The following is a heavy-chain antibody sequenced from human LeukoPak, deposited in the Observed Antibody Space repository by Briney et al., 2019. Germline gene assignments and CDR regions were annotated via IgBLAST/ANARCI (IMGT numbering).Heavy chain of an antibody. J-gene: IGHJ4*02. D-gene: IGHD6-19*01. Sequence: GGSLRLSCLCTGFTFSCYWWHWVRQAPAKGLVWVSRINSDGSSTSYADSVKGRFTISRDNAKNTLYLQMNSLRAEDTAVYYCAREDSSGWYLDYWGQGTLVTVSS. CDR2: INSDGSST. CDR1: GFTFSCYW. CDR3: AREDSSGWYLDY. V-gene: IGHV3-74*01.